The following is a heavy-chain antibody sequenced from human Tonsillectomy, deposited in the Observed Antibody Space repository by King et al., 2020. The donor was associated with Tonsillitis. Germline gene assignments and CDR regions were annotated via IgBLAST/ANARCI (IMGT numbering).Heavy chain of an antibody. Sequence: LQLQESGPGLVKPSQTLSLTCAVSGGSISSEGYSWSWIRQPPGKGLEWIGYIYYSGSSHYNPSLKSRVTMSVDTSKNQFSLKLSSVTAADTAVYYCARVNSSGYYSCYFDYWGQGTLVTVSS. J-gene: IGHJ4*02. D-gene: IGHD3-22*01. CDR2: IYYSGSS. V-gene: IGHV4-30-4*07. CDR3: ARVNSSGYYSCYFDY. CDR1: GGSISSEGYS.